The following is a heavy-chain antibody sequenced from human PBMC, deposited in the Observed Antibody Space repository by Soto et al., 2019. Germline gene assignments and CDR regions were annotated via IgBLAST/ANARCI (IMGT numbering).Heavy chain of an antibody. D-gene: IGHD3-3*01. CDR3: ARDHYDFWSGPGLGEFWFDP. CDR1: GDSVSSNSAA. Sequence: KPSETLSLTCAISGDSVSSNSAAWNWIRQSPSRGLEWLGRTYYRSKWYNDYAVSVKSRITINPDTSKNQFSLQLNSVTPEDTAVYYCARDHYDFWSGPGLGEFWFDPWGQGTLVTVSS. J-gene: IGHJ5*02. CDR2: TYYRSKWYN. V-gene: IGHV6-1*01.